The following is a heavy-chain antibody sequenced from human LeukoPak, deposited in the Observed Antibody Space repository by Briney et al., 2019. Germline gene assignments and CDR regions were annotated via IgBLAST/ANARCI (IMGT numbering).Heavy chain of an antibody. CDR1: GGSISSNY. CDR2: ISDSGNT. V-gene: IGHV4-59*01. J-gene: IGHJ4*02. D-gene: IGHD3-16*01. Sequence: SETLSLTCTVSGGSISSNYWSWIRQPPGKGLEWIACISDSGNTNYIPSLKSRVSISVDSSKNQLSLRLSSVTAADTAVYYCVREPNDYRYFDFWGQGTLVTVSS. CDR3: VREPNDYRYFDF.